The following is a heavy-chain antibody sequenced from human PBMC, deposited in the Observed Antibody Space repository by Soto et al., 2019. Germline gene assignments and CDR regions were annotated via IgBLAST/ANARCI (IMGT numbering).Heavy chain of an antibody. J-gene: IGHJ6*02. CDR1: GFTFSSYW. D-gene: IGHD2-21*01. Sequence: EVQLVESGGGLVQPGGSLRLSCAASGFTFSSYWMNWVRQAPGKGLVWVSRINSDGSTTVYVDSVKGRFTISIDNAKNTLYLQMNSLRAEDTAVYDCASRDQIAYYYGMDVWGQGTTVTVSS. CDR3: ASRDQIAYYYGMDV. CDR2: INSDGSTT. V-gene: IGHV3-74*01.